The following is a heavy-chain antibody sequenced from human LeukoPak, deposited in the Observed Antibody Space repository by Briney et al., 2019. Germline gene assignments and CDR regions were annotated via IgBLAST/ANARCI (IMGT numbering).Heavy chain of an antibody. J-gene: IGHJ4*02. D-gene: IGHD5-24*01. V-gene: IGHV7-4-1*02. CDR2: INANTGNP. CDR1: GYTFTTYS. CDR3: ARDAATIIFDH. Sequence: ASVKVSCKASGYTFTTYSMNWLRQAPGQGLEWMGWINANTGNPTYAQGFTGRFVFSLDTSVSTAYLQISSLKAEDTAVYYCARDAATIIFDHWGQGTLITVSS.